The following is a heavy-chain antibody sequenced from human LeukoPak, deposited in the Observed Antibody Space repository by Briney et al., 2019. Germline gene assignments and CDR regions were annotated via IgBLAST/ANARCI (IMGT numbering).Heavy chain of an antibody. CDR3: ARVPRGSTVTTWGDY. CDR2: INPNSGGT. J-gene: IGHJ4*02. V-gene: IGHV1-2*02. D-gene: IGHD4-17*01. Sequence: ASVKVSCKASGYTFTGYYMHWVRQAPGQGLEWMGWINPNSGGTNYAQKFQGRVTMTRDTFISTAYMELSRLRSDDTAVYYCARVPRGSTVTTWGDYWGQGTLVTVSS. CDR1: GYTFTGYY.